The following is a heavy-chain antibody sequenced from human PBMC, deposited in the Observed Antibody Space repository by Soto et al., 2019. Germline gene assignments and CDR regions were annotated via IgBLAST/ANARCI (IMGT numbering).Heavy chain of an antibody. Sequence: EVQLVESGGGLVQPGGSLRLSCAASGFIFTSYSMNWVRQAPGKGLEWLSYIRIDSNHISYADSVKGRFNISSDIAKNSLYLQMNSLRDEDTAVYYCAKDLSYAFDYWGQGTLVTVAS. J-gene: IGHJ4*02. CDR3: AKDLSYAFDY. D-gene: IGHD1-26*01. CDR1: GFIFTSYS. CDR2: IRIDSNHI. V-gene: IGHV3-48*02.